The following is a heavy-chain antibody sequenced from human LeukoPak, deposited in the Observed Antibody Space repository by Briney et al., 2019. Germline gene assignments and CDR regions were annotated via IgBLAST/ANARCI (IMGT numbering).Heavy chain of an antibody. CDR1: GGSISSYY. CDR2: IYTSGST. CDR3: ATYYLWGSYRPTYFDS. V-gene: IGHV4-4*07. J-gene: IGHJ4*02. D-gene: IGHD3-16*02. Sequence: SETLSLTCTVSGGSISSYYWSWIRQPAGKGLEWIGRIYTSGSTNYNPSLKSRVSISLDMSKSQFSLKLSSVTAADTAVYYCATYYLWGSYRPTYFDSWGQGTLVTVSS.